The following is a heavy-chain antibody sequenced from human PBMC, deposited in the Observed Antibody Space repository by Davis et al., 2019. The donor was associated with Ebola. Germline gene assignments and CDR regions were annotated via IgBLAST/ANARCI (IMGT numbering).Heavy chain of an antibody. CDR1: GFSLNISGVG. J-gene: IGHJ3*02. D-gene: IGHD3-3*01. Sequence: SGPTLVKPTQTLTLTCTLSGFSLNISGVGVGWIRQPPGKALEWLALIYWDDDKRYSPSLKSRLTITKDTSKNQVVLTMTNMDPVDTATYYCAHSSSYYDFWSGSQEAGAFDIWGQGTMVTVSS. CDR2: IYWDDDK. CDR3: AHSSSYYDFWSGSQEAGAFDI. V-gene: IGHV2-5*02.